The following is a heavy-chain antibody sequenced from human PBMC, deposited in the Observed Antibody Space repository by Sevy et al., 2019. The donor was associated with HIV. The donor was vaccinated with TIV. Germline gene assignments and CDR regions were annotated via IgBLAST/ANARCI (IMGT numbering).Heavy chain of an antibody. J-gene: IGHJ3*02. V-gene: IGHV3-7*03. CDR2: KKQDGSEK. CDR3: AYGDFVDAFDI. CDR1: GFTFSSYW. Sequence: GGSLRLSCAASGFTFSSYWMSWVRQAPGKGLEWVANKKQDGSEKYYVDSVKGRFTISRDNAKNSLYLQMNSLRAEDMAVYYCAYGDFVDAFDIWGQGTMVTVSS. D-gene: IGHD4-17*01.